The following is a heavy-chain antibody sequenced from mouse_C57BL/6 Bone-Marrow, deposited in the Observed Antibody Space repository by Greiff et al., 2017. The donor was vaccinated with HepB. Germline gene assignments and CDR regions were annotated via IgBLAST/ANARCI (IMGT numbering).Heavy chain of an antibody. J-gene: IGHJ4*01. CDR1: GFTFSNYW. D-gene: IGHD2-1*01. CDR2: IRLKSDNYAT. CDR3: TGIYYGNYGYYAMDY. V-gene: IGHV6-3*01. Sequence: EVKVEESGGGLVQPGGSMKLSCVASGFTFSNYWMNWVRQSPEKGLEWVAQIRLKSDNYATHYAESVKGRFTISRDDSKSSVYLQMNNLRAEDTGIYYCTGIYYGNYGYYAMDYWGQGTSVTVSS.